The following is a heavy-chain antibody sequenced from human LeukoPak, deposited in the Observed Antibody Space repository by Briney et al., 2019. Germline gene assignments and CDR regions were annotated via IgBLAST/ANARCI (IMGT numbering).Heavy chain of an antibody. Sequence: PSETLSLTCAVYGGSFSGYYWSWIRQPPGKGLEWIGEINHSGSTNYNPSLKSRVTISVDTSKNQFSLKLSSVTAAGTAVYYCARGKGDIVVVVAARTSTYFDYWGQGTLVTVSS. V-gene: IGHV4-34*01. J-gene: IGHJ4*02. CDR1: GGSFSGYY. CDR3: ARGKGDIVVVVAARTSTYFDY. D-gene: IGHD2-15*01. CDR2: INHSGST.